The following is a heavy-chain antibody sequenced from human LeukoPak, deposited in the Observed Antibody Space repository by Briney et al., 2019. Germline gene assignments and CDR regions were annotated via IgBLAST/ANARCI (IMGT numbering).Heavy chain of an antibody. Sequence: PSETLSLTCTVSGGSISSYYWSWIRQPAGKGLEWIGYIYYSGSTNYNPSLKSRVTISVDTFKNQFSLKLSSVTAADTAVYYCARLHTVTKSFDYWGQGTLVTVSS. V-gene: IGHV4-59*08. CDR1: GGSISSYY. D-gene: IGHD4-17*01. J-gene: IGHJ4*02. CDR3: ARLHTVTKSFDY. CDR2: IYYSGST.